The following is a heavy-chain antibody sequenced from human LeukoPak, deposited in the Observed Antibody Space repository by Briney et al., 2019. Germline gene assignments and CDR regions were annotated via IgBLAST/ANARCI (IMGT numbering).Heavy chain of an antibody. CDR3: ATVQYIPYFDY. V-gene: IGHV1-24*01. D-gene: IGHD5-18*01. CDR2: FDPEDGET. J-gene: IGHJ4*02. Sequence: ASVKVSCKASGGTFSSYAISWVRQAPGQGLEWMGGFDPEDGETIYAQKFQGRVTMTEDTSTDTAYMELSSLRSEDTAVYYCATVQYIPYFDYWGQGTLVTVSS. CDR1: GGTFSSYA.